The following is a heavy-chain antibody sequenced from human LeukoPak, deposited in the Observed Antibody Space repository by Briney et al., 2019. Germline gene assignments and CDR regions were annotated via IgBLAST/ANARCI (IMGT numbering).Heavy chain of an antibody. J-gene: IGHJ3*02. V-gene: IGHV3-30-3*01. CDR1: GFTFSSYA. CDR2: ISYDGSNK. CDR3: AFSGSYSAFDI. D-gene: IGHD1-26*01. Sequence: PGGSLRLSCAASGFTFSSYAMHWVRQAPGKGLEWVAVISYDGSNKYYADSVKGRFTISRDNSKNTLYLQMNSLRAKDTAVYYCAFSGSYSAFDIWGQGTMVTVSS.